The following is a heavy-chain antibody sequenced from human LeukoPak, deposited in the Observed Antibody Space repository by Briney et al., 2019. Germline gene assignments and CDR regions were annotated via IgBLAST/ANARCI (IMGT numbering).Heavy chain of an antibody. J-gene: IGHJ4*02. CDR2: ITSSGSTI. CDR1: GFTFGSYN. CDR3: ARGGYSGYVFGY. Sequence: SGGSLRLSCAASGFTFGSYNMDWVRQAPGKWLEWVSYITSSGSTIYYADSVKGRFTISRDNAKNSLYLQMNSLRAEDTAVYYCARGGYSGYVFGYWGQGTLVTVSS. V-gene: IGHV3-48*03. D-gene: IGHD5-12*01.